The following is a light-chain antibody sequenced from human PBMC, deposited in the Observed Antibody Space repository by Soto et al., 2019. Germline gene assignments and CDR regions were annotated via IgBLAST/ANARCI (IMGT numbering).Light chain of an antibody. CDR1: QXLLHSSGYNY. CDR3: MQPLQTPWT. CDR2: LGS. J-gene: IGKJ1*01. V-gene: IGKV2-28*01. Sequence: DIVMTQSPLSLPVTPGEPASISXXSSQXLLHSSGYNYLEWYLQKPGQSPQXXIYLGSNRASGVPDRFSGSGSGTDFTLKISRVEAEDVGVYYCMQPLQTPWTFGQGTKVDIK.